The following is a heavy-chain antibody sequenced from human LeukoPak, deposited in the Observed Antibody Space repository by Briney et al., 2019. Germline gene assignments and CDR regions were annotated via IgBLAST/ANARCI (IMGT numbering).Heavy chain of an antibody. V-gene: IGHV3-53*01. CDR2: IYSGGST. Sequence: GGSLRLSCAASGFTFSSYAMSWVRQAPGKGLEWVAVIYSGGSTYYADSVKGRFTISRDNSKNTLYLQMNSLRAEDTAVYYCATQTDYGDYAGFDYWGQGTLVTVSS. J-gene: IGHJ4*02. CDR1: GFTFSSYA. D-gene: IGHD4-17*01. CDR3: ATQTDYGDYAGFDY.